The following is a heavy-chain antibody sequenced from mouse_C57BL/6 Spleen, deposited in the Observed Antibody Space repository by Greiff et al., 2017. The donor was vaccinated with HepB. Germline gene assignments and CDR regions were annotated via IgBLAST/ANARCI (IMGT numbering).Heavy chain of an antibody. CDR2: IYPGDGDT. CDR1: GYAFSSSW. V-gene: IGHV1-82*01. J-gene: IGHJ1*03. Sequence: VQLQQSGPELVKPGASVKISCKASGYAFSSSWMNWVKQRPGKGLEWIGRIYPGDGDTNYNGKFKGKATLTADKSSSTAYMQLSSLTSEDSAVYFCARPYYGSSYEGWYFGVWGTGTTVTVSS. D-gene: IGHD1-1*01. CDR3: ARPYYGSSYEGWYFGV.